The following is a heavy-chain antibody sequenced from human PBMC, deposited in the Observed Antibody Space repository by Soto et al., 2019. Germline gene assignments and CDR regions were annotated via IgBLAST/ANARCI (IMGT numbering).Heavy chain of an antibody. J-gene: IGHJ5*02. V-gene: IGHV1-46*01. CDR2: INPMGGST. CDR3: ARVMEIAVASDWFDP. D-gene: IGHD6-19*01. CDR1: GYTFINYY. Sequence: ASVKVSCKASGYTFINYYIHWVRQAPGQGLEWMAIINPMGGSTNYAQEFQGRVTLTSDTSTSTVYMELSSLRFEDTALFYCARVMEIAVASDWFDPWGQGTLVTVSS.